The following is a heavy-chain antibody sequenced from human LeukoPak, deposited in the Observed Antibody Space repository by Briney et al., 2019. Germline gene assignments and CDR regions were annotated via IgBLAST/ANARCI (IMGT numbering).Heavy chain of an antibody. CDR2: INHSGST. Sequence: SETLSLTCAVYGGSFSSYYWSWIRQPPGKGLEWIGEINHSGSTNYNPSLKSRVSISVDTSKKQFSLKMSSVTAADTAVYYCARVAPPNPYWGQGTLVTVSS. CDR3: ARVAPPNPY. J-gene: IGHJ4*02. V-gene: IGHV4-34*01. CDR1: GGSFSSYY.